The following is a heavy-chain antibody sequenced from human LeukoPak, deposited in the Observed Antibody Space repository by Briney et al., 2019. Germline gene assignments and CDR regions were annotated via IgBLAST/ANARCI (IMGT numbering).Heavy chain of an antibody. CDR2: ISSSSSYI. V-gene: IGHV3-21*04. CDR1: GFTFSSYS. D-gene: IGHD3-22*01. J-gene: IGHJ4*02. Sequence: PGGSLRLSCAASGFTFSSYSMNWVRQAPGKGLEWVSSISSSSSYIYYADSVKGRFTISRDNSKNTLYLQMNSLRAEDTAVYYCARTYDSSGYYDYWGQGALVTVSS. CDR3: ARTYDSSGYYDY.